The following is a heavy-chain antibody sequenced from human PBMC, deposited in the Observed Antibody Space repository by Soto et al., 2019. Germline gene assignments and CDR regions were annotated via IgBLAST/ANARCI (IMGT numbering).Heavy chain of an antibody. CDR3: ARELLNDYIWGSLGF. J-gene: IGHJ4*02. Sequence: QVLLLESGGDLVKPGGSLRLSCAASGFSLSDHYMAWVRQTPGKGLEWLSYISPSGNNIYYADSVKGRFTVSRDNAKNSLFLQMNAVRAEDTAVYYCARELLNDYIWGSLGFWGQGTLVSVSS. D-gene: IGHD3-16*01. CDR1: GFSLSDHY. V-gene: IGHV3-11*01. CDR2: ISPSGNNI.